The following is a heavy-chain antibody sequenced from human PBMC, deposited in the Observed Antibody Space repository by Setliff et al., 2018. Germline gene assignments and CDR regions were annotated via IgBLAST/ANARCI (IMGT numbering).Heavy chain of an antibody. D-gene: IGHD3-22*01. CDR2: IRYDGSKK. J-gene: IGHJ4*01. Sequence: GGSLRLSCVASGFAFSTYGIHWVRHTPGKGLEWVAYIRYDGSKKDYADYVRGRFTISRDDSKNTVSLQMNSLRAEDTAVYYCAKEIQPRRGPVYDSSGLAFDYWGQGTLVTVSS. CDR1: GFAFSTYG. CDR3: AKEIQPRRGPVYDSSGLAFDY. V-gene: IGHV3-30*02.